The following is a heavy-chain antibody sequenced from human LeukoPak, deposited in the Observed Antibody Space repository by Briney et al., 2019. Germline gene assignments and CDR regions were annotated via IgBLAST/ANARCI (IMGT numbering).Heavy chain of an antibody. D-gene: IGHD2-15*01. Sequence: PGGSLRLSCAASGFTFSSYAMHWVRQAPGKGLEWVAVISYDGSNKYYADSVKGRFTISRDNSKNTLYLKMNSLRSEDTAVYYCARDPDCSGGSCTAGFDYWGQGTLVTVSS. CDR3: ARDPDCSGGSCTAGFDY. CDR2: ISYDGSNK. CDR1: GFTFSSYA. J-gene: IGHJ4*02. V-gene: IGHV3-30*04.